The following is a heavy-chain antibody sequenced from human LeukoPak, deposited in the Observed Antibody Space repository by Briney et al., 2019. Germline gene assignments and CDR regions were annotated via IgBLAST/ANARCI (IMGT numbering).Heavy chain of an antibody. CDR3: ARDYYDSSGYSHWFDP. Sequence: GASVKVSCKASGYTFTGYYMHWVRQAPGQGLEWMGWINPNSGGTNYAQKFQGRVTMTRDTSISTAYMELSRLRSDDTAVYYCARDYYDSSGYSHWFDPWGQGTLVTVSS. CDR1: GYTFTGYY. V-gene: IGHV1-2*02. D-gene: IGHD3-22*01. CDR2: INPNSGGT. J-gene: IGHJ5*02.